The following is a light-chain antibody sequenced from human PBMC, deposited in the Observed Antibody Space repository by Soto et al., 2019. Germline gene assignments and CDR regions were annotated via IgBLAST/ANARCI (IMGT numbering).Light chain of an antibody. CDR3: QSYDSSLSALV. Sequence: QAVLTQPPSMSGAPGQRVTISCTGSTSNIGAGNDVHWYQLLPGAAPKLLISGNDNRPSGVSDRFSGSKSGTSASLAITGLQPEDAADYYCQSYDSSLSALVFGGGTKLTVL. V-gene: IGLV1-40*01. J-gene: IGLJ2*01. CDR1: TSNIGAGND. CDR2: GND.